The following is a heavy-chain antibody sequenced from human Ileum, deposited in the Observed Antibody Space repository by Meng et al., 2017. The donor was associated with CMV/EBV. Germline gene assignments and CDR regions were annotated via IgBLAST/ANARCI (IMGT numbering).Heavy chain of an antibody. CDR1: GGTFSSYT. J-gene: IGHJ3*02. CDR3: ARERRGSYQGDAFDI. CDR2: IIPILGIA. Sequence: SVKVSCKAAGGTFSSYTISWVRQAPGQGLEWMGRIIPILGIANYAQKFQGRVTITADKSTSTAYMELSSLRSEDTAVYYCARERRGSYQGDAFDIWGQGTMVTVSS. D-gene: IGHD1-26*01. V-gene: IGHV1-69*04.